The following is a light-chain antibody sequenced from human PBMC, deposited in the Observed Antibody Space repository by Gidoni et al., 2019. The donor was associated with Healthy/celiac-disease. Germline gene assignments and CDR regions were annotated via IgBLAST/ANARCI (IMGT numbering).Light chain of an antibody. Sequence: AIRVTQSPSSLSASTGDRVTIPCRASQGISSYLAWYQQKPGKAPKLLIYAASTLQSGVPSRFSPSGSWTDFTLTISCLQSEDFATYYCQQYYSYPRFTFGPGTKVDIK. CDR3: QQYYSYPRFT. J-gene: IGKJ3*01. V-gene: IGKV1-8*01. CDR1: QGISSY. CDR2: AAS.